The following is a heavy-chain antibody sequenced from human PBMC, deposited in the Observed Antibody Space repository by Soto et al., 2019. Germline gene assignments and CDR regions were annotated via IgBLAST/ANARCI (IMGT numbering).Heavy chain of an antibody. CDR1: GFTFSSYG. J-gene: IGHJ4*02. Sequence: QVQLVESGGGVVQPGRSLRLSCAASGFTFSSYGMDWVRQAPGKVPEWGAVIWYDGSNKYYADSVKCRFTISRDKSKNTSHLQMNSLRDEDKAMYYCAREARGGYCSDGSCYYHYWGQGTLVNVSS. CDR2: IWYDGSNK. V-gene: IGHV3-33*01. D-gene: IGHD2-15*01. CDR3: AREARGGYCSDGSCYYHY.